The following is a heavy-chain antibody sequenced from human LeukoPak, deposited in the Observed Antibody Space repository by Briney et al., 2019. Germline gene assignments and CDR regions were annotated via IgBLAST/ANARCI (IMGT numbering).Heavy chain of an antibody. D-gene: IGHD1-26*01. CDR3: ASGIVGATGVFDY. J-gene: IGHJ4*02. CDR1: GGTFSSYA. V-gene: IGHV1-69*13. Sequence: PVKVSCKASGGTFSSYAISWVRQAPGQGLEWMGGIIPIFGTANYAQKFQGRVTITADESTSTACMELRSLRSDDTAVYYCASGIVGATGVFDYWGQGTLVTVSS. CDR2: IIPIFGTA.